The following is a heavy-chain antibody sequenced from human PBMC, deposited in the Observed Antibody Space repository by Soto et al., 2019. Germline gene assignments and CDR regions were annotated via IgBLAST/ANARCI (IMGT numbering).Heavy chain of an antibody. V-gene: IGHV4-34*01. Sequence: SETLSLTCAVHGGSFSGYYWSWIRQPPGKGLEWIGEINHSGSTNYNPSLKSRVTISVDTSKNQCSLKLSSVTAADTAVYSCARFLGGWRLRFDPWGQGTLVTVSS. J-gene: IGHJ5*02. CDR1: GGSFSGYY. CDR2: INHSGST. D-gene: IGHD3-16*01. CDR3: ARFLGGWRLRFDP.